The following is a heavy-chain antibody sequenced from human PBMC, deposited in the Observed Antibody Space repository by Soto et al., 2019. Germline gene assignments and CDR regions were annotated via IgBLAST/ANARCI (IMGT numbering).Heavy chain of an antibody. Sequence: ASVKVSCKASGYTFTSYGISWVRQAPGQGLEWMGWISAYNGNTNYAQKLQGRVTMTTDTSTSTACMELRSLRSDDTAVYYCARDLVATTPQGDAFDIWGQGTMVTVSS. CDR1: GYTFTSYG. J-gene: IGHJ3*02. V-gene: IGHV1-18*01. D-gene: IGHD5-12*01. CDR2: ISAYNGNT. CDR3: ARDLVATTPQGDAFDI.